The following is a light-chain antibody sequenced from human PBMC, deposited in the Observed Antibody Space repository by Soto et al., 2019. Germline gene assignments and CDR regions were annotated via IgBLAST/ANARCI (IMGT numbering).Light chain of an antibody. V-gene: IGLV1-44*01. Sequence: QSVLTQPPSASGTPGQRVTISCSGSSSNIGSNTVNWYQQLPGTAPKLLIYSNNQRPSGVPDRFSGSKSGTSASLAISGLQSDDEAAYYCAAWDDSLSWVFGGGTKLNVL. CDR2: SNN. J-gene: IGLJ3*02. CDR3: AAWDDSLSWV. CDR1: SSNIGSNT.